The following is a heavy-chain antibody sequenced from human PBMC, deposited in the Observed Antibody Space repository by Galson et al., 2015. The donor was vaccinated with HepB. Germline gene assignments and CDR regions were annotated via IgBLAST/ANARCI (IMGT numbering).Heavy chain of an antibody. CDR2: ISSSSTYI. V-gene: IGHV3-21*01. Sequence: SLRLSCAASGFTFSSYSMNWVRQAPGKGLEWVSSISSSSTYIYYADSVKGRFTISRDNAKNSLYLRMNSLRAEDTAVYYCARDESGAVAGGKSDHWGQGTLVTVSS. J-gene: IGHJ4*02. CDR3: ARDESGAVAGGKSDH. CDR1: GFTFSSYS. D-gene: IGHD6-19*01.